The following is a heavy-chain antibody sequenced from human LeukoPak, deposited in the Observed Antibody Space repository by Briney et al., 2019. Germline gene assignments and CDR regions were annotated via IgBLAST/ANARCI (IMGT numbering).Heavy chain of an antibody. CDR1: GYTLTELS. Sequence: EASVKVSCKVSGYTLTELSMHWVRQAPGKGLEWMGGFDPEDGETIYAQKFQGRVTMTEDTSTDTAYMELSSLRSEDTAVYYCATAELELRGQFNYWGQGTLVTVSS. D-gene: IGHD1-7*01. CDR3: ATAELELRGQFNY. J-gene: IGHJ4*02. V-gene: IGHV1-24*01. CDR2: FDPEDGET.